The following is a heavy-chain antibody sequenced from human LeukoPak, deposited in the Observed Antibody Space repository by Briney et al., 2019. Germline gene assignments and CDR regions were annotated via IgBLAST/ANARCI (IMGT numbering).Heavy chain of an antibody. J-gene: IGHJ4*02. CDR3: ARERGVRSYYDILTGYYDYFDY. CDR2: ISYDGSNK. Sequence: GGSLRLSCAASGFTFSSYAMHWVRQAPGKGLEWVAVISYDGSNKYYADSVKGRFTISRDNSKNTLYLQMNSLRAEGTAVYYCARERGVRSYYDILTGYYDYFDYWGQGTLVTVSS. V-gene: IGHV3-30*04. D-gene: IGHD3-9*01. CDR1: GFTFSSYA.